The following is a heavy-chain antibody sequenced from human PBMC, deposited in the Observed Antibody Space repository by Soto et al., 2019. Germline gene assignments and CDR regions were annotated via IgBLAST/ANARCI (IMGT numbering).Heavy chain of an antibody. CDR3: ARLSYYYGSGTKPPGMDV. CDR1: GYSFTSYW. J-gene: IGHJ6*02. Sequence: PGESLKISCKGSGYSFTSYWISWVRQMPGEGLEWMGRIDPSDSYTNYSPSFQGHVTISADKSISTAYVQWSSLTASDTAMYYCARLSYYYGSGTKPPGMDVWGQGTTVTVSS. D-gene: IGHD3-10*01. V-gene: IGHV5-10-1*01. CDR2: IDPSDSYT.